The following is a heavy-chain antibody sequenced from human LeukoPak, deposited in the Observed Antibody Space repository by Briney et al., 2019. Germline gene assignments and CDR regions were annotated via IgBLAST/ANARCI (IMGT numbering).Heavy chain of an antibody. J-gene: IGHJ4*02. V-gene: IGHV3-74*01. D-gene: IGHD3-22*01. Sequence: GGSLRLSCAASGFTFSSYWMNWVRQAPGKGLVWVSRIASDGSSTTYADSVKGRFSISRDNAKNTLYLQMNSLRVEDTAVYYCARDEVYDSSGYFSYWGQGTLVTVSS. CDR1: GFTFSSYW. CDR2: IASDGSST. CDR3: ARDEVYDSSGYFSY.